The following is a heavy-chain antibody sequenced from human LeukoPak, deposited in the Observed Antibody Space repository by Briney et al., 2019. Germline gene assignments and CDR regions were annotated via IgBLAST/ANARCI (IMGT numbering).Heavy chain of an antibody. Sequence: PSETLSLTCTVSGGSIGTYYWSWIRQPPGKGLEWIGYIYHSGSTKYNPSLKSRVTISVDTSKNQFSLKLSSVTAADTAVYYCARVYGSGYDFRGAFDIWGQGTMVTVSS. CDR2: IYHSGST. CDR3: ARVYGSGYDFRGAFDI. D-gene: IGHD5-12*01. J-gene: IGHJ3*02. V-gene: IGHV4-59*01. CDR1: GGSIGTYY.